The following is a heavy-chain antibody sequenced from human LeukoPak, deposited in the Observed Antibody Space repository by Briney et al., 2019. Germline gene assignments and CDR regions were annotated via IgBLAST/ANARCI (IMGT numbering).Heavy chain of an antibody. CDR3: ARGGGVRTGSGWRPGNWFDP. J-gene: IGHJ5*02. Sequence: SETLSLTCTVSGGSISSSSYYWSWIRQPAGKGLEWIGRIYTSGSTNYNPSLKSRVTISVDTSKNQFSLKLSSVTAADTAVYYCARGGGVRTGSGWRPGNWFDPWGQGTLVIVSS. D-gene: IGHD6-19*01. V-gene: IGHV4-61*02. CDR2: IYTSGST. CDR1: GGSISSSSYY.